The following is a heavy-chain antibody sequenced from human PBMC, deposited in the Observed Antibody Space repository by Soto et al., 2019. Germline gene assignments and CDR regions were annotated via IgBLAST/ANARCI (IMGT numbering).Heavy chain of an antibody. D-gene: IGHD3-10*01. CDR2: ISGSGGST. Sequence: PWGSLLLSCASSVFTFSIYAMDWVRQAPGKGLEWVSAISGSGGSTYYADSVKGRFTISIDNSKNTLYLQMNSLRAEDTAVYYCANTYGSGSYPEVFAYYYYGMDVWGQGTTVTVSS. CDR1: VFTFSIYA. J-gene: IGHJ6*02. V-gene: IGHV3-23*01. CDR3: ANTYGSGSYPEVFAYYYYGMDV.